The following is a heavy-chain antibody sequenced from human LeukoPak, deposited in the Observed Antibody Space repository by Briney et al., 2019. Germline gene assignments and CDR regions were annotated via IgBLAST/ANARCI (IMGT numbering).Heavy chain of an antibody. CDR3: ARGSTCSGGSCHPHYYYYYGMDV. V-gene: IGHV1-46*01. Sequence: ASVKVSCKASGYIFINYFIHWVRQAPGQGLGWMGIINPRGGSTSFAQNFQGRVTMTRDTSTNTAYMELSSLRFEDTAVYYCARGSTCSGGSCHPHYYYYYGMDVWGQGTTVTVSS. CDR2: INPRGGST. CDR1: GYIFINYF. D-gene: IGHD2-15*01. J-gene: IGHJ6*02.